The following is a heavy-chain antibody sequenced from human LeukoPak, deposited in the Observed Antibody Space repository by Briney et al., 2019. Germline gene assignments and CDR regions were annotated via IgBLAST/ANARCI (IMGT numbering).Heavy chain of an antibody. D-gene: IGHD1-26*01. CDR1: GLTFSIYT. Sequence: GGSLRLSCAASGLTFSIYTMTWVRQAPGKGLEWVSGICGSGDSTFYADSVKGRFTISRDNSRNTMYLQMSSLRAEDTAIYYCAKASSGSYIRFDYWGQGTLVTVSS. CDR3: AKASSGSYIRFDY. CDR2: ICGSGDST. V-gene: IGHV3-23*01. J-gene: IGHJ4*02.